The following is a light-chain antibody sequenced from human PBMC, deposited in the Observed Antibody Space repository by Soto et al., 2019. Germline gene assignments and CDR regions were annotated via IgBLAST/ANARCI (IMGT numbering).Light chain of an antibody. V-gene: IGKV3-11*01. CDR2: DAS. J-gene: IGKJ1*01. Sequence: EIVLTQSPATLSLSPGERATLSCRASQSVSTYLAWYQQKPGQAPRLLIYDASTRATGIPARFSGSGSGTDFTLTISSLEPEDFAVYYCQQRGNCPRTFGQGTKVEIK. CDR1: QSVSTY. CDR3: QQRGNCPRT.